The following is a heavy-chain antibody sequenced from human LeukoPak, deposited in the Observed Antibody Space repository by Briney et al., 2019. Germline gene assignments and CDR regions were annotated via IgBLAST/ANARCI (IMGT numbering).Heavy chain of an antibody. CDR2: INHSGST. Sequence: SETLSLTCAVYGGSFSGYYWSWIRQPPGKGLEWIGEINHSGSTNYNPSLKSRDTISVDTSKNQFSLKLSSVTAADTAVYYCATEMATAIDYWGQGTLVTVSS. D-gene: IGHD5-24*01. J-gene: IGHJ4*02. CDR3: ATEMATAIDY. CDR1: GGSFSGYY. V-gene: IGHV4-34*01.